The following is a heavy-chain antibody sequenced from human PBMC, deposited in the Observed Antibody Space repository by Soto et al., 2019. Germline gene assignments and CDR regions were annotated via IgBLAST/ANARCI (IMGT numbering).Heavy chain of an antibody. J-gene: IGHJ4*02. CDR3: AKGKEWIP. CDR2: ISYDGSNK. Sequence: QVQLVESGGGVVQPGRSLRLSCAASGFTFSSYGMHWVRQAPGKGLEWVAVISYDGSNKYYADSVKGRFTISRDNSKNTLYLQMNSLRAEDTAVYYCAKGKEWIPWGQGTLVTVSS. CDR1: GFTFSSYG. D-gene: IGHD3-3*01. V-gene: IGHV3-30*18.